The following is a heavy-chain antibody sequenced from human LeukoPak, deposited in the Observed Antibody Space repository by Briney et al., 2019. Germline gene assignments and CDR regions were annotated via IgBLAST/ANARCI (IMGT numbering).Heavy chain of an antibody. CDR2: ISAYNGNT. V-gene: IGHV1-18*01. CDR1: GYTFTSYG. J-gene: IGHJ6*03. CDR3: ARAVFGVVTVHYYYMDV. D-gene: IGHD3-3*01. Sequence: ASVKVSCKASGYTFTSYGISWVRQAPGQGLEWMGWISAYNGNTNYAQKLQGRVTMTTDTSTSTAYMELRSLRSDDTAVYYCARAVFGVVTVHYYYMDVWGKGTTATVSS.